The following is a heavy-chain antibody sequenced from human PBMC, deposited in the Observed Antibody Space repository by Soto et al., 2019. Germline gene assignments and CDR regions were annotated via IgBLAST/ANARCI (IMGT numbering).Heavy chain of an antibody. CDR2: MNPNSGNT. CDR1: GYAFASCA. CDR3: ARTLYGDNVDY. V-gene: IGHV1-8*01. D-gene: IGHD4-17*01. Sequence: ASVKACWKACGYAFASCAINWARQATGQGLEWMGWMNPNSGNTGYAQKFQGRVTMTRNTSISTAYMELSSLRSEDTAVYYCARTLYGDNVDYWVQGTLVTVSS. J-gene: IGHJ4*02.